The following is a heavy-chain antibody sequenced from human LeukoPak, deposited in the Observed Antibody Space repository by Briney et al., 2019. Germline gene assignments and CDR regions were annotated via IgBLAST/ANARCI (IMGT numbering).Heavy chain of an antibody. D-gene: IGHD2-2*01. CDR1: GFTSSSYS. Sequence: PGGSLRLSCAASGFTSSSYSMNWVRQAPGKGLEWVSYISSSTSTIYYADSVKGRFTISRDNAKNSLYLQMYSLRDEDTAVYYCARRMGCSSTSCYWDFDYWGQGTLVTVSS. CDR2: ISSSTSTI. J-gene: IGHJ4*02. V-gene: IGHV3-48*02. CDR3: ARRMGCSSTSCYWDFDY.